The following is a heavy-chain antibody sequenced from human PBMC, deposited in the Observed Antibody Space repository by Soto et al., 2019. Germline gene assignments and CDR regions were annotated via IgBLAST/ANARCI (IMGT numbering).Heavy chain of an antibody. Sequence: EVQLLESGGNLVQPGGSLRLSCAASGLIFSDYAMSWVRQAPGKGLECVACISGSGGDTFYADSVKGRFTISRDNSKNTLSPHMNSLRVDDTAVYFCAKDRFGIVGPVDYWGQGTLVTVSS. V-gene: IGHV3-23*01. CDR2: ISGSGGDT. CDR3: AKDRFGIVGPVDY. J-gene: IGHJ4*02. D-gene: IGHD1-26*01. CDR1: GLIFSDYA.